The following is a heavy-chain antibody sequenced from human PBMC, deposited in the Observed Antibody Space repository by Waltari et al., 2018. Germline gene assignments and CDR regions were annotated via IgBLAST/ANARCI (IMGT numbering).Heavy chain of an antibody. D-gene: IGHD1-26*01. CDR3: ASMGATINYFDY. Sequence: EVQLVESGGGLVQPGGSLRLSCAASGFTFSSYWMHWVRQAPGKGLVWVSRINSDGSNTSYADSVKGRFTISRDNAKNTLYLQMNSLRAEDTAVYYCASMGATINYFDYWGQGTLVTVSS. CDR2: INSDGSNT. CDR1: GFTFSSYW. V-gene: IGHV3-74*01. J-gene: IGHJ4*02.